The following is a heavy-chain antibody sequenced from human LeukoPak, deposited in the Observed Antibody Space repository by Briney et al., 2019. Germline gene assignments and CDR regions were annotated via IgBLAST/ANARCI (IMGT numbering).Heavy chain of an antibody. V-gene: IGHV4-34*01. Sequence: PSKTLSLTCAVYGGSFSDYFWSWIRQPPGKGLEWIGEVHPSGRTNYKSSLKSRLTISVDTSKNQFSLSLSSVTAADTAVYFCASSSYDLLTGLGLTHDFWGQGTLVTVSS. CDR1: GGSFSDYF. CDR2: VHPSGRT. D-gene: IGHD3-9*01. J-gene: IGHJ4*02. CDR3: ASSSYDLLTGLGLTHDF.